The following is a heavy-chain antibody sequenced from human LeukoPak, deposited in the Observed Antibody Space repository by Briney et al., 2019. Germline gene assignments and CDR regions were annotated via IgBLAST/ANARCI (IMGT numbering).Heavy chain of an antibody. V-gene: IGHV1-46*01. CDR2: INPSGGST. D-gene: IGHD3-22*01. J-gene: IGHJ4*02. CDR1: GYTFTSYY. Sequence: ASVKVSCKASGYTFTSYYMHWVRQAPGQGLEWMGIINPSGGSTSYAQKFQGRVTISADKSISTAYLQWRSLKASDTAMYYCARIDSSGYYSGFDYWGQGTLVTVSS. CDR3: ARIDSSGYYSGFDY.